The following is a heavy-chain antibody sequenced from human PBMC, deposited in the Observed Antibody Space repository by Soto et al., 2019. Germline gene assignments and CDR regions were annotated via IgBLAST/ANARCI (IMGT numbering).Heavy chain of an antibody. CDR2: MHTSGST. D-gene: IGHD2-2*01. J-gene: IGHJ4*02. CDR1: GCSIRGYY. V-gene: IGHV4-4*07. CDR3: VRASMPKAHFDS. Sequence: QMQLQESGPGLVKPSETLSLTCTVSGCSIRGYYWSWIRQSAGMRLEWIGRMHTSGSTNYNPSLKSRVTISVDMSKNQISLKLTSVTAADTALYYCVRASMPKAHFDSWGQGTLVTVSS.